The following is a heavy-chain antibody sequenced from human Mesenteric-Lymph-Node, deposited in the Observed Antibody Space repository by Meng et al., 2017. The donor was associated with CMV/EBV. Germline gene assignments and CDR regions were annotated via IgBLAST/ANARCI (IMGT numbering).Heavy chain of an antibody. Sequence: QLPLQESVPGLVKPSETLSLTCTVSGGSISSSSYYWGWIRQPPGKGLEWIGSIYYSGSTYYNPSLKSRVTISVDTSKNQFSLKLSSVTAADTAVYYCARPHYYGSGSSPWFDPWGQGTLVTVSS. CDR1: GGSISSSSYY. CDR2: IYYSGST. V-gene: IGHV4-39*01. D-gene: IGHD3-10*01. J-gene: IGHJ5*02. CDR3: ARPHYYGSGSSPWFDP.